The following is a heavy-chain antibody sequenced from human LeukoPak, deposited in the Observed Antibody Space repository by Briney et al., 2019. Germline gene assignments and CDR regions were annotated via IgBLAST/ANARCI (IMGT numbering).Heavy chain of an antibody. CDR3: ARDPHYYGSGNHDY. Sequence: GGSLRLSCAASGFTFSSYAMHWVRQAPGKGLEWVAFISYDGSNKYYADSVKGRFTISRDNSKNTLYLQMNSLRAEDTAVYYCARDPHYYGSGNHDYWGQGTLVTVSS. CDR2: ISYDGSNK. D-gene: IGHD3-10*01. J-gene: IGHJ4*02. CDR1: GFTFSSYA. V-gene: IGHV3-30-3*01.